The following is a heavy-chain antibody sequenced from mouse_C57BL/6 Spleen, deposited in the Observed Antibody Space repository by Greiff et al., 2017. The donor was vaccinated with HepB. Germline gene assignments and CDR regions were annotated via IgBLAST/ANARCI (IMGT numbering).Heavy chain of an antibody. Sequence: EVKLVESGGGLVQPGGSLSLSCAASGFTFTDYYMSWVRQPPGKALEWLGFIRNKANGYTTEYSASVKGRFTISRDNSQSILYLQMKALRAEDSATYYCARYITGTGFDYWGQGTTLTVSS. CDR3: ARYITGTGFDY. CDR1: GFTFTDYY. J-gene: IGHJ2*01. V-gene: IGHV7-3*01. D-gene: IGHD4-1*01. CDR2: IRNKANGYTT.